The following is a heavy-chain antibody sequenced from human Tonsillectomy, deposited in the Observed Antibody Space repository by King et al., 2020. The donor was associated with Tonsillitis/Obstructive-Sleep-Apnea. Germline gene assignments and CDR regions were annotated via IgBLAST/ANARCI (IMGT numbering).Heavy chain of an antibody. D-gene: IGHD6-19*01. CDR3: ARDPHSSGWYYFDF. J-gene: IGHJ4*02. V-gene: IGHV1-69*12. CDR1: GGAFSSSG. CDR2: IMPIFGTP. Sequence: QLVQSGAEVKKPGSSVKVSCKASGGAFSSSGISWVRQAPGQGLEWMGGIMPIFGTPKYAQKFQGRVTITADESTRTAYMELSSLRSEDTAVYYCARDPHSSGWYYFDFWGQGTLATVSS.